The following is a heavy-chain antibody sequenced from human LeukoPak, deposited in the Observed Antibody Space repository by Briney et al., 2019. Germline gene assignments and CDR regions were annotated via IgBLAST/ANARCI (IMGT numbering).Heavy chain of an antibody. CDR3: ARDFLGVHYFDY. CDR1: GFTFSSYA. J-gene: IGHJ4*02. CDR2: ISYDGSNK. V-gene: IGHV3-30*04. D-gene: IGHD3-3*01. Sequence: PGGSLRLSCAASGFTFSSYAIHWVRQAPGKGLEWVAFISYDGSNKYYADSVKGRFTITRDNSKNTLYLQMNSLRAEDTAVYYCARDFLGVHYFDYWGQETLVTVSS.